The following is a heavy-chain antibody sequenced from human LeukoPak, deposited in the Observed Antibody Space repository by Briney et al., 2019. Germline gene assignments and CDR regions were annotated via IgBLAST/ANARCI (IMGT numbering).Heavy chain of an antibody. Sequence: ASVKVSCKASGYSFTNYAITWVRQAPGQGREWMGWINTYNGNTNYSQNVQGRGTMTTDTSTTTAYMELRSLRSDDTAVYYCARMNYCSGGSCYYKPFYFDYWGQGALVTVSS. V-gene: IGHV1-18*01. CDR3: ARMNYCSGGSCYYKPFYFDY. CDR2: INTYNGNT. CDR1: GYSFTNYA. J-gene: IGHJ4*02. D-gene: IGHD2-15*01.